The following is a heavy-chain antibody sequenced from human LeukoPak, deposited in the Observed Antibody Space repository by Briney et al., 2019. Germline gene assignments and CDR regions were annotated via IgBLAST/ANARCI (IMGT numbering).Heavy chain of an antibody. J-gene: IGHJ6*03. Sequence: ASVKVSCKASGYTFTSYDINWVRQATGQGLEWMGWMNPNSGNTVYAQKFQGRVTMTRNTSISTAYMELSSLRSEDTAVYYCARTSPTYYYMDVWGKGTTVTVSS. D-gene: IGHD4-17*01. CDR1: GYTFTSYD. V-gene: IGHV1-8*01. CDR3: ARTSPTYYYMDV. CDR2: MNPNSGNT.